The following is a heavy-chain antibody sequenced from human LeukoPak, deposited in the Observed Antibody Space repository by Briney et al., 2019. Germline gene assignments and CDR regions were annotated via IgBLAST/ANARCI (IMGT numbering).Heavy chain of an antibody. Sequence: GASVKVSCKASGYTFTSYYMHWVRQAPGQGLEWMGIINPSGGSTSYAQKFQGRVTMTRDTSISTAYMELSRLRSDDTAVYYCARGSYYDSSGYYYEGENWFDPWGQGTLVTVSS. D-gene: IGHD3-22*01. CDR2: INPSGGST. V-gene: IGHV1-46*01. J-gene: IGHJ5*02. CDR1: GYTFTSYY. CDR3: ARGSYYDSSGYYYEGENWFDP.